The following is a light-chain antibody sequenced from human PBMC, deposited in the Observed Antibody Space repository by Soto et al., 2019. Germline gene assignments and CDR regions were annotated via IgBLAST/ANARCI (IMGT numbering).Light chain of an antibody. CDR3: QQYGTSPFT. V-gene: IGKV3-15*01. Sequence: EIVMTQSPATLSVSPGERATLSCRASQSVNTNLAWYQQKPGQAPRLLISDASTRATGIPARFSGSGSGTEFTLTISSLQSEDFAVYYCQQYGTSPFTFGPGTKVDIK. J-gene: IGKJ3*01. CDR2: DAS. CDR1: QSVNTN.